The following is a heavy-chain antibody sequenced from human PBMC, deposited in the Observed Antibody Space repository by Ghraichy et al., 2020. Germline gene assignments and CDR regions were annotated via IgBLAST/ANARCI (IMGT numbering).Heavy chain of an antibody. CDR1: GFTFSSYE. Sequence: GGSLRLSCAASGFTFSSYEMNWVRQAPGKGLEWVSYISSSGSTIYYTDSVKGRFTISRDNAKNSLYLQMNSLRAEDTAVYYCARRIAVAGDGFDYWGQGTLVTVSS. V-gene: IGHV3-48*03. J-gene: IGHJ4*02. CDR2: ISSSGSTI. CDR3: ARRIAVAGDGFDY. D-gene: IGHD6-19*01.